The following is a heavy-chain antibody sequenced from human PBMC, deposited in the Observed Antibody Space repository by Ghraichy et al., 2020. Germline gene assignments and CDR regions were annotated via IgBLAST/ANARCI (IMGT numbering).Heavy chain of an antibody. CDR2: VYDSGST. D-gene: IGHD3-10*01. CDR1: GGSIRRFY. J-gene: IGHJ6*04. CDR3: ARDAGGGAGASYFYYGFDV. Sequence: SQTLSLTCTVSGGSIRRFYWSCIRQPPGKGLEWIGYVYDSGSTKYNPSLTGRVTMSVDMSKNQVSLSLNSVTAADTAVYYCARDAGGGAGASYFYYGFDVWGKGTTVIVSS. V-gene: IGHV4-59*01.